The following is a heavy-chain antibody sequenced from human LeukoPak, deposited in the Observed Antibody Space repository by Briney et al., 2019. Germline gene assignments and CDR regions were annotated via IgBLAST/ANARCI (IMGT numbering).Heavy chain of an antibody. CDR3: ARGDDYVWGSYRYRNWFDP. CDR2: IYHSGST. CDR1: GYSISSGYY. V-gene: IGHV4-38-2*02. D-gene: IGHD3-16*02. Sequence: PSETLSLTCTVSGYSISSGYYWGWIRQPPGKGLEWIGSIYHSGSTYYNPSLKSRVTISVDTSKNQFPLKLSSVTAADTAVYYCARGDDYVWGSYRYRNWFDPWGQGTLVTVSS. J-gene: IGHJ5*02.